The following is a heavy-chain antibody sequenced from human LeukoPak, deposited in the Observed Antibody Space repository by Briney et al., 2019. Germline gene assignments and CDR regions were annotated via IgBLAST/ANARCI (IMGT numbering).Heavy chain of an antibody. J-gene: IGHJ6*02. CDR3: ARDLGYCSGGSCYYYGMDV. Sequence: GGSLRLSCAASGFTFSSYTMNWVRQAPGKGLEWVSSITSSGSYMYYADSLKGRFTVSRDNAKNSLYLQMNSLRVEDTAVYYCARDLGYCSGGSCYYYGMDVRGQGTTVSVSS. D-gene: IGHD2-15*01. CDR2: ITSSGSYM. CDR1: GFTFSSYT. V-gene: IGHV3-21*01.